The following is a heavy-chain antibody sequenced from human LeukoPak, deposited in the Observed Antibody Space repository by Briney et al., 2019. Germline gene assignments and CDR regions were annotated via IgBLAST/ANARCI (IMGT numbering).Heavy chain of an antibody. CDR2: IKSKTDGGTT. CDR3: TTDPGVWGIEDY. V-gene: IGHV3-15*01. J-gene: IGHJ4*02. CDR1: GFTFSNAW. D-gene: IGHD3-16*01. Sequence: GGSLRLSCAASGFTFSNAWMSWVRQAPGKGLEWVGRIKSKTDGGTTDYAAPVKGRFAISRDDSKNTLYLQMNSLKTEDTAVYYCTTDPGVWGIEDYWGQGTLVTVSS.